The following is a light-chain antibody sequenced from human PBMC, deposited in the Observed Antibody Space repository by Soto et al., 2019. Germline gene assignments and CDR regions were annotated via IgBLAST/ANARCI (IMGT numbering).Light chain of an antibody. Sequence: EIVLIHSPATLSLSPCERATLSFRASQSVSSNLAWYQQNPGQAPRLLIYGASNRATGIPDRFSGSGSGTDFTLTISRLEPEDFAVYYCQQYGSSGTFGQGTKVDIK. CDR1: QSVSSN. J-gene: IGKJ1*01. V-gene: IGKV3-20*01. CDR2: GAS. CDR3: QQYGSSGT.